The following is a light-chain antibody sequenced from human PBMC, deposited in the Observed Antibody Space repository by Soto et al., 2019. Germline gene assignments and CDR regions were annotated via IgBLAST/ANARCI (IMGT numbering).Light chain of an antibody. CDR1: NSDVGSYNY. Sequence: QYALTQPPSASGSPGQSVTISCTGTNSDVGSYNYVSWYQQHPGTAPKLIIYEVTERPSGVPDRFSGSKSGNTASLTVSGLQAEDEADYYCCSYAGSTTLFGEGTQLTVL. V-gene: IGLV2-8*01. CDR2: EVT. J-gene: IGLJ3*02. CDR3: CSYAGSTTL.